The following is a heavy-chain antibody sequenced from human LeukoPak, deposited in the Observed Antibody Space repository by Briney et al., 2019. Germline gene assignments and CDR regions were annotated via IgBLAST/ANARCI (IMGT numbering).Heavy chain of an antibody. V-gene: IGHV1-69*05. Sequence: AASVKVSCKASGGTFSSYAISWVRQAPGQGLEWMGRIIPIFGTANYAQKFQGRVTITTDESTSTAYMELSSLRSEDTAVYYCARYSSGWYGGYYYYYMDVWGKGTTVTVSS. D-gene: IGHD6-19*01. CDR1: GGTFSSYA. CDR3: ARYSSGWYGGYYYYYMDV. CDR2: IIPIFGTA. J-gene: IGHJ6*03.